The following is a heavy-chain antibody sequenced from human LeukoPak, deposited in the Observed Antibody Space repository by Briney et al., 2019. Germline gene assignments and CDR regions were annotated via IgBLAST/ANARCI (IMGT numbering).Heavy chain of an antibody. J-gene: IGHJ4*02. V-gene: IGHV4-4*02. CDR1: GGSISSSNW. D-gene: IGHD5-12*01. Sequence: PSETLSLTCAVSGGSISSSNWWSWVRQPPGKGLEWIEEIYHSGSTYYNPSLKSRVTISVDTSKNQFSLKLSSVTAADTAVYYCARDSGYELFDYWGQGTLVTVSS. CDR3: ARDSGYELFDY. CDR2: IYHSGST.